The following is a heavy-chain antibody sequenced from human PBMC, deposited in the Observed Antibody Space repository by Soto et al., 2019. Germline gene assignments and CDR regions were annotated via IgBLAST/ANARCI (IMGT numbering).Heavy chain of an antibody. V-gene: IGHV1-24*01. CDR2: FDPEDGET. CDR1: GYTLTELS. CDR3: ARSTMVRGVIILDY. Sequence: ASVEVSCKVSGYTLTELSMHWVRQAPGKGLEWMGGFDPEDGETIYAQKFQGRVTMTEDTSTDTAYMELSSLRSEDTAVYYCARSTMVRGVIILDYWGQGTLVTVSS. D-gene: IGHD3-10*01. J-gene: IGHJ4*02.